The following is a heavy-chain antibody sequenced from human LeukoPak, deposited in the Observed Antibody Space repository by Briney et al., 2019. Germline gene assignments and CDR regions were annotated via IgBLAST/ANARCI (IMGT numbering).Heavy chain of an antibody. CDR1: GFTVSSNY. J-gene: IGHJ4*02. Sequence: GGSLRLSCAASGFTVSSNYMTWVRQAPGKGLEWVSVIYTGGTTNYADSVKGRFTISRDNSKNTLYLQMNSLRAEDTAVYYCARESCTTSCYGFDYWGQGTLVTVSS. CDR2: IYTGGTT. V-gene: IGHV3-53*01. CDR3: ARESCTTSCYGFDY. D-gene: IGHD2-2*01.